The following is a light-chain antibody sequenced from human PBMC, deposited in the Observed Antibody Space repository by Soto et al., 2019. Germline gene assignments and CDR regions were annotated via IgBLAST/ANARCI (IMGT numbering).Light chain of an antibody. CDR3: QQRSNWPWT. J-gene: IGKJ1*01. V-gene: IGKV3-11*01. CDR2: DAS. CDR1: QSVSRN. Sequence: EIVLTQSPATLSLSPGERATLSCRASQSVSRNLAWYQQKPGQAPRLLIYDASNRATGIPARFSGSGSGTDFTLTISGLEPEDFAVYYCQQRSNWPWTFGQGTKVDIK.